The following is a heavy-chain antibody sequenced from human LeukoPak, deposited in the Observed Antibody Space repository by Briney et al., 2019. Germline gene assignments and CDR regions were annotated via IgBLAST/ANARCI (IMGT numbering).Heavy chain of an antibody. J-gene: IGHJ4*02. V-gene: IGHV4-39*07. CDR2: IYYSGST. CDR3: ARGGHYYDFWSGSLDY. CDR1: GGSISSSSYY. D-gene: IGHD3-3*01. Sequence: PSETLSLTCTVSGGSISSSSYYWGWIRQPPGKGLEWIGSIYYSGSTYYNPSLKSRVTISVDTSKNQFSLKLSSVTAADTAVYYCARGGHYYDFWSGSLDYWGQGTLVTVSS.